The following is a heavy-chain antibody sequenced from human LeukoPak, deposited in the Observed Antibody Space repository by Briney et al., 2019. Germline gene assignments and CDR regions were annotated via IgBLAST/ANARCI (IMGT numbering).Heavy chain of an antibody. CDR1: GYTFTSYD. CDR3: ARGGSGSYWFDP. Sequence: ASVKVPCKASGYTFTSYDINWVRQATGRGLEWMGWMNPNSGNTGYAQKFQGRVTMTRNTSISTAYMELSSLRSEDTAVYYCARGGSGSYWFDPWGQGTLVTVSS. D-gene: IGHD1-26*01. CDR2: MNPNSGNT. V-gene: IGHV1-8*01. J-gene: IGHJ5*02.